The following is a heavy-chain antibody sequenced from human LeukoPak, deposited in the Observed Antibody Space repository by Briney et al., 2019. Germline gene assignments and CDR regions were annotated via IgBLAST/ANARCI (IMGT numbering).Heavy chain of an antibody. CDR1: GGTFSSYA. J-gene: IGHJ5*02. CDR2: IIPIFGTA. V-gene: IGHV1-69*13. Sequence: SVRVSCKASGGTFSSYAISWVRQAHGQGLEWMGGIIPIFGTANYAQKFQGRVTITADESTSTAYMELSSLRSEDTAVYYCALIAAAGNWADNWFDPWGQGTLVTVSS. CDR3: ALIAAAGNWADNWFDP. D-gene: IGHD6-13*01.